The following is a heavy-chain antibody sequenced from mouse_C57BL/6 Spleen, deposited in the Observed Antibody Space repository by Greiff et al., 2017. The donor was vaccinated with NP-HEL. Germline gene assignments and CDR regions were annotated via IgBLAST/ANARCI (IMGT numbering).Heavy chain of an antibody. J-gene: IGHJ1*03. CDR3: ARRGGYAWGYFDV. CDR2: INPNNGGT. CDR1: GYTFTDYN. D-gene: IGHD2-2*01. V-gene: IGHV1-22*01. Sequence: SGPELVKPGASVKMSCKASGYTFTDYNMHWVKQSHGKSLEWIGYINPNNGGTSYNQKFKGKATLTVNKSSSTAYMELRSLTSEDSAVYYCARRGGYAWGYFDVWGTGTTVTVSS.